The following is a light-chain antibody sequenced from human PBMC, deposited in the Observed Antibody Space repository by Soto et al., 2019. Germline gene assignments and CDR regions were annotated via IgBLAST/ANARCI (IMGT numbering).Light chain of an antibody. CDR2: DAS. CDR1: QTISSSY. J-gene: IGKJ1*01. CDR3: QPYGSSRT. Sequence: EIVLTQSPGTLSLSPGERASLSCRASQTISSSYLAWYQQKPGQAPRLLIYDASSRATGIPDRFSGSGSGTAFTLTISRLEPEDFAVYYCQPYGSSRTFGQGTKVEIK. V-gene: IGKV3-20*01.